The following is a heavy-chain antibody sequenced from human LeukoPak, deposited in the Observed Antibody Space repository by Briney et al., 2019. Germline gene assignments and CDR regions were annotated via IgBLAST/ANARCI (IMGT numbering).Heavy chain of an antibody. CDR2: IYYSGST. CDR3: ARGRGQLVDY. D-gene: IGHD6-6*01. Sequence: PSETLSLTCTVSGGSISSSSYYWGWIRQPPGKGLEWIGSIYYSGSTNYNPSLKSRVTISVDTSKNQFSLKLSSVTAADTAVYYCARGRGQLVDYWGQGTLVTVSS. V-gene: IGHV4-39*07. CDR1: GGSISSSSYY. J-gene: IGHJ4*02.